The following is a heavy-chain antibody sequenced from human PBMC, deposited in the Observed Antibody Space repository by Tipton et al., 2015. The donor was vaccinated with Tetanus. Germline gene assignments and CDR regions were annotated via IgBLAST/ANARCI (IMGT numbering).Heavy chain of an antibody. D-gene: IGHD6-13*01. Sequence: QVQLVQSGSELKKPGASVKVSCKASGYTFTTYGINWVRQAPGQGLEWMGWINTDTGHPTYAQGFTGRFVFSLDTSVSTAYLQISSLMTEDTAVYYCAKDPPYSSSWADALDLWGQGTMITVTS. J-gene: IGHJ3*01. V-gene: IGHV7-4-1*02. CDR3: AKDPPYSSSWADALDL. CDR2: INTDTGHP. CDR1: GYTFTTYG.